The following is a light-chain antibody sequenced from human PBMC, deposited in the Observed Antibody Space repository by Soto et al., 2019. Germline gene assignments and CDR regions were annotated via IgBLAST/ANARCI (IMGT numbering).Light chain of an antibody. CDR2: EVS. V-gene: IGLV2-14*01. J-gene: IGLJ1*01. CDR3: RSYTGSSTPYV. Sequence: QSALTQSASVSGSPGQSITISCTGTSSDVGAYNYVSWYQQHPGKAPKLMIYEVSNRPSGVSNRFSGSKSGNTASLTISGLQGEDEADYYCRSYTGSSTPYVFGTGTKLTVL. CDR1: SSDVGAYNY.